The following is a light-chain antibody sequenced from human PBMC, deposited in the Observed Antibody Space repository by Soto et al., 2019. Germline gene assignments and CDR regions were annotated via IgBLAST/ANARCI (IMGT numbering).Light chain of an antibody. Sequence: QSALTQPASVSGSPGQSITISCTGSSSDVGGYNYVTWYQQHPGTAPKVIISEVSNRPSGVSNRFSGSKSANTAFLTISGLQAEDEADYYCSSYTSSSTLGVFGTGTKLTVL. V-gene: IGLV2-14*01. CDR2: EVS. J-gene: IGLJ1*01. CDR1: SSDVGGYNY. CDR3: SSYTSSSTLGV.